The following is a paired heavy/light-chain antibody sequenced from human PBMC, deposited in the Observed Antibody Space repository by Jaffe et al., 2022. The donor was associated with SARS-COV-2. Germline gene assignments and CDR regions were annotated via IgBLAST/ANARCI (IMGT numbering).Heavy chain of an antibody. Sequence: QVQLVESGGGVVQPGRSLRLSCAASGFTFSNYGMHWVRQAPGKGLDWVAVISYDGKNKNYADSVKGRFTISRDNSKNTLYLQMNSLRPEDTAVYYCAKEGTRYSSRNYDYWGQGTLVTVSS. J-gene: IGHJ4*02. D-gene: IGHD6-13*01. CDR1: GFTFSNYG. CDR2: ISYDGKNK. V-gene: IGHV3-30*18. CDR3: AKEGTRYSSRNYDY.
Light chain of an antibody. CDR2: TAS. CDR1: QGISSW. CDR3: QQANNFPWT. Sequence: DIQMTQSPSSVSASVGDRVTITCRASQGISSWLAWYQQKPGKAPKLLIYTASSLQSGVPSRFSGSGSGTDFTLTISSLQPEDFATYYCQQANNFPWTFGQGTKVEIK. J-gene: IGKJ1*01. V-gene: IGKV1-12*01.